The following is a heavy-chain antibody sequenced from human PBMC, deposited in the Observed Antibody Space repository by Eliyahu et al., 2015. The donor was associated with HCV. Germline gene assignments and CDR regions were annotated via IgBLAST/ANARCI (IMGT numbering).Heavy chain of an antibody. D-gene: IGHD6-19*01. CDR3: TRVSTGWFFDY. J-gene: IGHJ4*02. Sequence: QVQLVQSGAEVXKPGASVRVSCKASGYTFTDYSHYYIHWLRRAPGQGLVWMGWINPNDGGTWVAQKFRGRVTMTRDTSIDTVFMDLTGLTSDDAAIYYCTRVSTGWFFDYWGQGTLVTVSS. CDR1: GYTFTDYSHYY. CDR2: INPNDGGT. V-gene: IGHV1-2*02.